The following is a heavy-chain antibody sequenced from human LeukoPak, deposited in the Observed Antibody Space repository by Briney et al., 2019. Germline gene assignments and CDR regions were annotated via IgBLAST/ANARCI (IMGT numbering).Heavy chain of an antibody. J-gene: IGHJ5*02. CDR3: ARSLGGYGDPGNWFDP. Sequence: GASVKVSCKASGGTFSSYAISWVRQAPGQGLEWMGGIFPIFGTANYAQKFQGRVTITADEPTSTAYMELSSLRSEDTAVYYCARSLGGYGDPGNWFDPWGQGTLVTVSS. D-gene: IGHD4-17*01. V-gene: IGHV1-69*13. CDR2: IFPIFGTA. CDR1: GGTFSSYA.